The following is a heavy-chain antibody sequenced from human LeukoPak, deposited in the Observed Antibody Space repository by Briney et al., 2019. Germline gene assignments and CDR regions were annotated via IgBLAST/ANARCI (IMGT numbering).Heavy chain of an antibody. CDR3: ARLYYDSSGYYQICYFDY. CDR1: GGSISSSSYY. Sequence: SETLSLTCTVSGGSISSSSYYWGWVRQPPGEGREWIVSIYYSGSTYNNPSLKSRVTISVDTSKNQFSLNLSSVTAADTTVYYCARLYYDSSGYYQICYFDYWGQGTLVTVSS. J-gene: IGHJ4*02. CDR2: IYYSGST. V-gene: IGHV4-39*01. D-gene: IGHD3-22*01.